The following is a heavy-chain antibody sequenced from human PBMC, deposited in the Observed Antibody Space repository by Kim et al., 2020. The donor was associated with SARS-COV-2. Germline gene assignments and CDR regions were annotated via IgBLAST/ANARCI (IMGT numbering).Heavy chain of an antibody. D-gene: IGHD6-13*01. V-gene: IGHV3-48*02. Sequence: YADSVKGRFTISRDNAKNSLYLQMNSLRDEDTAVYYCASRAAAGNNWFDPWGQGTLVTVSS. CDR3: ASRAAAGNNWFDP. J-gene: IGHJ5*02.